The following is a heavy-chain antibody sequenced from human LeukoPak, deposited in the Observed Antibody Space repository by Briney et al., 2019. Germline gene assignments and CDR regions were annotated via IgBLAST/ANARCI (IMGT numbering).Heavy chain of an antibody. J-gene: IGHJ6*02. CDR3: ARGPNYYGSGSSYKNPYYYYGMDV. CDR2: INHSGST. V-gene: IGHV4-34*01. Sequence: SSETLSLTCAVYGGSFSGYYWSWIRQPPGKGLEWIGEINHSGSTNYNPSLKSRVTISVDTSKNQFSLKLSSVTAADTAVYYCARGPNYYGSGSSYKNPYYYYGMDVWGQGTTVTVSS. CDR1: GGSFSGYY. D-gene: IGHD3-10*01.